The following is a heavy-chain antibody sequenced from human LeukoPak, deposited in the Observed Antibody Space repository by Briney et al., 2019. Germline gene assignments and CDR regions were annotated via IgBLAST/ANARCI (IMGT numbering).Heavy chain of an antibody. J-gene: IGHJ5*02. CDR3: AKDRSSSGPGVRFDP. CDR1: GFTFSSYA. CDR2: ISGSGGST. D-gene: IGHD6-13*01. Sequence: PGGSLRLSCAASGFTFSSYAMHWVRQAPGKGLEWVSTISGSGGSTYYADSVKGRFTISRDNSKNTVYLQMNSLRAEDTALYYCAKDRSSSGPGVRFDPWGQGTLVTVSP. V-gene: IGHV3-23*01.